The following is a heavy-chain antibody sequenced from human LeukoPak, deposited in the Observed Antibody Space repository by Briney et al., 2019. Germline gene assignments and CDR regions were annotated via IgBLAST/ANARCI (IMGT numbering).Heavy chain of an antibody. CDR2: TYYSGST. CDR1: GGSISSSSYY. J-gene: IGHJ4*02. CDR3: LSYYDILTGYFQ. V-gene: IGHV4-39*01. D-gene: IGHD3-9*01. Sequence: SETLSLTCTVSGGSISSSSYYWGWIRQPPGKGLEWIGSTYYSGSTYYNPSLKSRVTISVDTSKNQFSLKLSSVTAADTAVYYCLSYYDILTGYFQWGQGTLVTVSS.